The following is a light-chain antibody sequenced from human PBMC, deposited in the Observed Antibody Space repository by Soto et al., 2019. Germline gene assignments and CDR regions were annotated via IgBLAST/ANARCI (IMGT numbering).Light chain of an antibody. Sequence: QSALTQPPSASGSPGQSVTISCTGTSSDVGGYKYVSWDQQHPGKAPKLMIYEVSKRPSGVPDRFSGSKSGNTDSLTVSGLQAEEEGDYYCSSYAGSNNLVFGGGTKLTVL. V-gene: IGLV2-8*01. J-gene: IGLJ2*01. CDR1: SSDVGGYKY. CDR3: SSYAGSNNLV. CDR2: EVS.